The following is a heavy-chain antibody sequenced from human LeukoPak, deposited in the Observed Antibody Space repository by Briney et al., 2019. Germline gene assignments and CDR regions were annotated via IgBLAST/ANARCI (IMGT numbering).Heavy chain of an antibody. D-gene: IGHD6-13*01. CDR2: INPNSGGT. CDR1: GYTFTGYY. Sequence: GASVKVSCKASGYTFTGYYMHWVRQAPGQGLEWMGWINPNSGGTNYAQKFQGRVTMTRDTSISTAYMELSRLRSDDTAVYYCATPGGEQQLGTVAEYFQHWGQGTLVTVSS. CDR3: ATPGGEQQLGTVAEYFQH. J-gene: IGHJ1*01. V-gene: IGHV1-2*02.